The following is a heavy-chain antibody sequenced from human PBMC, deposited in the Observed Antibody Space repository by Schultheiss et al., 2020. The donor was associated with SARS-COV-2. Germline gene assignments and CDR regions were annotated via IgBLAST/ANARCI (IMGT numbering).Heavy chain of an antibody. CDR1: GFTFSTYT. J-gene: IGHJ4*02. D-gene: IGHD5-18*01. V-gene: IGHV3-23*01. Sequence: GGSLRLSCAASGFTFSTYTMSWVRQAPGKGLEWVSAISGSGGSTYYADSVKGRFTISRDNAKNSLYLQMNSLRAEDTAVYYCARGPQGSVGDSYGYVDYWGQGILVTVSS. CDR3: ARGPQGSVGDSYGYVDY. CDR2: ISGSGGST.